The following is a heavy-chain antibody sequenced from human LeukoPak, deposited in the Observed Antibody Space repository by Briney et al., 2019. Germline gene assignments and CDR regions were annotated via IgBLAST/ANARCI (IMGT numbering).Heavy chain of an antibody. D-gene: IGHD3-3*01. J-gene: IGHJ4*02. Sequence: GGSLRLSCAASGFTFSSYSMNWVRQAPGKGLEWVSSISSSRSYIYYAESAKGRFTISRDNAKHSLYLQMNTLRAEDTAVHYCARGGRIFGVVPLDYWGQGTLVTVSS. CDR1: GFTFSSYS. V-gene: IGHV3-21*01. CDR2: ISSSRSYI. CDR3: ARGGRIFGVVPLDY.